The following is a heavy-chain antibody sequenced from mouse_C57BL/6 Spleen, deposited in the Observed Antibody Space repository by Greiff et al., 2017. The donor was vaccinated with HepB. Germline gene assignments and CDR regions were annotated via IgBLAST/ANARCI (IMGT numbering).Heavy chain of an antibody. J-gene: IGHJ1*03. CDR3: FITTVVARYFDV. V-gene: IGHV1-15*01. CDR1: GYTFTDYE. D-gene: IGHD1-1*01. Sequence: QVQLKQSGAELVRPGASVTLSCKASGYTFTDYEMHWVKQTPVHGLEWIGAIDPETGGTAYNQKFKGKAILTADKSSSTAYMELRSLTSEDSAVYYCFITTVVARYFDVWGTGTTVTVSS. CDR2: IDPETGGT.